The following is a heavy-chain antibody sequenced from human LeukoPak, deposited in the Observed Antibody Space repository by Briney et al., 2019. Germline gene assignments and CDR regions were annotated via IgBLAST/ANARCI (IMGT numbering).Heavy chain of an antibody. CDR3: ATVWRYCSGGSCYIV. D-gene: IGHD2-15*01. Sequence: SETLSLTCNVSGGSFSSGSYYWSWIRQPAGKGLEWIGRIYTSGSTNYNPSLKSLVTISVDTSKNQFCLKLSSVTAADTAVYYCATVWRYCSGGSCYIVWGQGTLVTVSS. J-gene: IGHJ4*02. V-gene: IGHV4-61*02. CDR1: GGSFSSGSYY. CDR2: IYTSGST.